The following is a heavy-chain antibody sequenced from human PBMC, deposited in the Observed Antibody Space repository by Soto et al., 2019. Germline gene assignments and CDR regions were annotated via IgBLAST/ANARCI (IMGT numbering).Heavy chain of an antibody. CDR1: GFTFSSYA. CDR3: AGGDSSSWYFDY. Sequence: GGSLRLSCAASGFTFSSYAMSWVRQAPGKGLEWVSAISGSGGSTYYADSVKGRFTISRDNSKNTLYLQMNSLRAEDTAVYYCAGGDSSSWYFDYWGQGTLVTVSS. J-gene: IGHJ4*02. D-gene: IGHD6-13*01. CDR2: ISGSGGST. V-gene: IGHV3-23*01.